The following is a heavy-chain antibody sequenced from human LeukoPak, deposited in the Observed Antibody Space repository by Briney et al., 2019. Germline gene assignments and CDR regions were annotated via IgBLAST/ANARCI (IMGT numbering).Heavy chain of an antibody. CDR2: IYTSGST. CDR1: GGSISSYY. D-gene: IGHD5-18*01. Sequence: SETLSLTCTVSGGSISSYYWSWIRQPAGKGLEWIGRIYTSGSTNYNPSLKSRVTMSVDTSKNQFSLKLSSVTAADTAVYYCARRRGYSYGKQYYFDYWGQGTLVTVSS. J-gene: IGHJ4*02. CDR3: ARRRGYSYGKQYYFDY. V-gene: IGHV4-4*07.